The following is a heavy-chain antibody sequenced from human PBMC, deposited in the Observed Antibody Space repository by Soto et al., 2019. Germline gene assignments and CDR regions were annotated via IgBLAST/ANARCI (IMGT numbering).Heavy chain of an antibody. CDR3: ASDMHTGFTHSLDP. CDR2: TAYTGNT. D-gene: IGHD2-15*01. V-gene: IGHV4-59*02. Sequence: ENLFLSWVVSVGSVTSDHGSWIRQFPGKGLEWIAYTAYTGNTNYNPSLKSRVTISMDNSKNQLSLKLTSMTAADTAVYDCASDMHTGFTHSLDPWGQRPLLTVS. CDR1: VGSVTSDH. J-gene: IGHJ5*02.